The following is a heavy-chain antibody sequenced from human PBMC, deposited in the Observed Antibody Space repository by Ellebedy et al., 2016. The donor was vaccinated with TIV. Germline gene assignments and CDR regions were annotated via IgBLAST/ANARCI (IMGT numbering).Heavy chain of an antibody. Sequence: PGGSLRLSCAASGFSFNTYALSWVRQAPGKGLEWVSAISGNENRPYYAGSVEGRFTISRDNLKNTLYLQMNSLRVEDTAVYYCAGGRGWLVDYWGQGIMVTVSS. CDR2: ISGNENRP. CDR1: GFSFNTYA. CDR3: AGGRGWLVDY. D-gene: IGHD6-19*01. V-gene: IGHV3-23*01. J-gene: IGHJ4*02.